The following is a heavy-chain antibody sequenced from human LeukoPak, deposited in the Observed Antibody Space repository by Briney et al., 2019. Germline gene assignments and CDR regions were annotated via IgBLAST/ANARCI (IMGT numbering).Heavy chain of an antibody. J-gene: IGHJ3*02. CDR3: ARRGYCCGENCYSFDI. D-gene: IGHD2-15*01. Sequence: SETLSLTCTGYGGFISNYYWIWIRQPPGKGLEYIGHINYSGSTNDDHSLQSRVTISVDTSKNQFSLRLTSVTAADTAVYFCARRGYCCGENCYSFDIWGRGTLVTVSS. CDR1: GGFISNYY. V-gene: IGHV4-59*08. CDR2: INYSGST.